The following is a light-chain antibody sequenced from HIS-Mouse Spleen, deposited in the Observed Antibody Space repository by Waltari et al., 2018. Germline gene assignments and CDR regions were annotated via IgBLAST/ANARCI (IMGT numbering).Light chain of an antibody. J-gene: IGKJ1*01. CDR2: GAS. CDR3: QQYGSSWT. CDR1: QSVSSSY. Sequence: EIVLTQSPGTLSLSPGERATLSCRASQSVSSSYLAWYQQKPGQAPRLLLYGASSRATGIPDRFGGSGSGTDFTLTISRLEPEDFAVYYCQQYGSSWTFGQGTKVEIK. V-gene: IGKV3-20*01.